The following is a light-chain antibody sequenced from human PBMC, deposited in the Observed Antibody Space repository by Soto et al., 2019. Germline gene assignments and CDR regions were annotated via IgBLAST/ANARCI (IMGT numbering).Light chain of an antibody. CDR1: QSVSSSY. CDR2: GAS. CDR3: QQYGNPPPNA. Sequence: EIVLTQSPGTLSLSPGERATLSCRASQSVSSSYLAWYQQKPGQAPRVLIHGASSRATGIPDRFSGSGSGTDFTLTISRLEPEDFAVYICQQYGNPPPNAFGQGTKVDIK. J-gene: IGKJ2*01. V-gene: IGKV3-20*01.